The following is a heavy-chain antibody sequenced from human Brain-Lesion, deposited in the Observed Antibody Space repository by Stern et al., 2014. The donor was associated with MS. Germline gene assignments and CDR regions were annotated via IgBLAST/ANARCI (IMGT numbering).Heavy chain of an antibody. V-gene: IGHV4-39*01. J-gene: IGHJ4*02. D-gene: IGHD3-10*01. CDR1: GGSISSNSYY. CDR2: IYYRGST. Sequence: KESGPGLVKPSETLSLTCTVSGGSISSNSYYWGWIRQPPGKGLEWLGGIYYRGSTYYNPSLKSRVTISKDTSKNPFSLNLNSVTAADTAVYFCAKVWLGELPENPFDYWGQGTLVTVSS. CDR3: AKVWLGELPENPFDY.